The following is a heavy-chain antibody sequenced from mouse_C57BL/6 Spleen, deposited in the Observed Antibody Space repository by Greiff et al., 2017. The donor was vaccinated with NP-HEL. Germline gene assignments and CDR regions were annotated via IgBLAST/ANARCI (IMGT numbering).Heavy chain of an antibody. Sequence: LKQSGAELVRPGSSVKLSCKDSYFAFTASAMHWVKQRPGHGLEWIGSFTMYSDATEYSENFKGKATLTANTSSSTAYMELSSLTSEDSAVYYCARPPPGARYFDVWGTGTTVTVSS. V-gene: IGHV1-49*01. CDR2: FTMYSDAT. CDR3: ARPPPGARYFDV. J-gene: IGHJ1*03. CDR1: YFAFTASA.